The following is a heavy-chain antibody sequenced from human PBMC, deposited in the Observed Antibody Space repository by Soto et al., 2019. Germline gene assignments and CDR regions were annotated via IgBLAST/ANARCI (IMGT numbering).Heavy chain of an antibody. CDR1: GFTFSSYE. CDR3: ARDLQIRYYDFWSGYYTGYYYGMDV. CDR2: ISSSGSTI. J-gene: IGHJ6*02. Sequence: EVQLVESGGGLVQPGGSLRLSCAASGFTFSSYEMNWVRQAPGKGLEWVSYISSSGSTIYYADSVKGRFTISRDNAKNSLYLQMNSRRAEDTAVYYCARDLQIRYYDFWSGYYTGYYYGMDVWGQGTTVTVSS. V-gene: IGHV3-48*03. D-gene: IGHD3-3*01.